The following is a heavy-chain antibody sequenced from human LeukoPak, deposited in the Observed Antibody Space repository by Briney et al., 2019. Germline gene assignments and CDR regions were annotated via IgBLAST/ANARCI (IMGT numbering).Heavy chain of an antibody. D-gene: IGHD6-13*01. Sequence: GGSLRLSCAASGFTFSSYAMSWVRQAPGKGLEWVSAISGSGGSTYYADSVKGRFTISRDNSKNTLYLQMNSLRAEDTAVYYCAKDQTIAAAGIGPFDYWGQGTLVTVSS. CDR1: GFTFSSYA. CDR2: ISGSGGST. V-gene: IGHV3-23*01. J-gene: IGHJ4*02. CDR3: AKDQTIAAAGIGPFDY.